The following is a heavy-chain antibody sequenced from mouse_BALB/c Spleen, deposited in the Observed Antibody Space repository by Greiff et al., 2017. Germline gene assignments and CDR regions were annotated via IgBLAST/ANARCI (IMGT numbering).Heavy chain of an antibody. D-gene: IGHD2-2*01. Sequence: QVQLKQPGAELVKPGASVKLSCKASGYTFTSYWMHWVKQRPGQGLEWIGEIDPSDSYTNYNQKFKGKATLTVDKSSSTAYMQLSSLTSEDSAVYYCARYYGYDAYWGQGTLVTVSA. CDR1: GYTFTSYW. J-gene: IGHJ3*01. V-gene: IGHV1-69*02. CDR3: ARYYGYDAY. CDR2: IDPSDSYT.